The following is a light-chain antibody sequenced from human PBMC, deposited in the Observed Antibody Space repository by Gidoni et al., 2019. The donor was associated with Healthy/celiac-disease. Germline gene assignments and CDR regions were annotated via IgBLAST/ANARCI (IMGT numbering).Light chain of an antibody. J-gene: IGKJ1*01. V-gene: IGKV1-27*01. Sequence: DIQMTQSPSSLSASVGDSVTFTCRASQGISNYLAWYQQTPGKVPKLLIYAASTLQSGVPSRFSGSGSGTDFTLTISSLQPEDVATYYCQKYNSAPQTFXQXTKVXIK. CDR2: AAS. CDR3: QKYNSAPQT. CDR1: QGISNY.